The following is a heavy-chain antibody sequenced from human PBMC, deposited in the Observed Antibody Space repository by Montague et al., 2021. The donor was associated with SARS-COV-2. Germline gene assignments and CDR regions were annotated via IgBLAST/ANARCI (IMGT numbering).Heavy chain of an antibody. CDR1: GGSVNSGDYY. CDR3: TRETSNYEVSGGYYYARDV. V-gene: IGHV4-31*03. Sequence: TLSLTCFVSGGSVNSGDYYWSWIRQRPGKGLEWIGYIYYTGDTDYSPSLKSRVTISIDTSKNHFSLRLTSVTAADTAVYYCTRETSNYEVSGGYYYARDVWGQGATVTVSS. D-gene: IGHD3-3*01. CDR2: IYYTGDT. J-gene: IGHJ6*02.